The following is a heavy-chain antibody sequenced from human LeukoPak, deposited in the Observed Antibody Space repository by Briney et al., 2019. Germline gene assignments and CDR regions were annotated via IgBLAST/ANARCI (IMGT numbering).Heavy chain of an antibody. V-gene: IGHV3-23*01. CDR3: AKVKVVDFWSGYSAASYFDY. CDR2: ISGSGGST. J-gene: IGHJ4*02. CDR1: GFTFSSDA. D-gene: IGHD3-3*01. Sequence: QSGRSLRLSCAASGFTFSSDAMSWGRQAPGKGLEWVSAISGSGGSTYYADSVKGRFTISRDNSKNPLYLQLNSLRAEDTAVYYCAKVKVVDFWSGYSAASYFDYWGQGTLVTVSS.